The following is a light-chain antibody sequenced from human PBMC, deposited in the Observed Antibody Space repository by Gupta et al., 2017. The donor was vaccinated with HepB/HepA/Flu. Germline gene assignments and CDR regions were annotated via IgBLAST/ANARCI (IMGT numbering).Light chain of an antibody. CDR2: GKN. CDR3: NSRDSSGNHLVV. Sequence: SSELTHDPAVPVALGQTARITCQGDSLRSYYASWYQQKPGQAPVLVIYGKNNRPSGIPDQFSGSSSGNTASLTITGAQAEDEADYYCNSRDSSGNHLVVFGGGTKLTVL. J-gene: IGLJ2*01. CDR1: SLRSYY. V-gene: IGLV3-19*01.